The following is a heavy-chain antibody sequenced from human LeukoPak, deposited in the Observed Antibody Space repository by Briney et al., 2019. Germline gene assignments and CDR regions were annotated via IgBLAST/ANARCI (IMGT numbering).Heavy chain of an antibody. CDR1: GFTFSSYE. Sequence: QPGGSLRLSCAASGFTFSSYEMNWVRQAPGKGLEWGGFIRSKAYGGTTEYAASVKGRFTISRDDSKSIAYLQMNSLKTEDTAVYYCTGSDSGSYYGWFDPWGQGTLVTVSS. CDR2: IRSKAYGGTT. J-gene: IGHJ5*02. CDR3: TGSDSGSYYGWFDP. V-gene: IGHV3-49*04. D-gene: IGHD1-26*01.